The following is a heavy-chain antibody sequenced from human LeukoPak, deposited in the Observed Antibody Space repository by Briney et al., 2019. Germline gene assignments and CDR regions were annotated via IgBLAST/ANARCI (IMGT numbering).Heavy chain of an antibody. Sequence: PGGSLRLSCAASGFTFSSYSMNWVRQAPGKGLEWVSSISSSSSYIYYADSVKGRFTISRDNAKNSLYLQMNSLRAEDTAVYYCARSPSPNYGDYARYFDLWGRGTLVTVSS. V-gene: IGHV3-21*01. CDR2: ISSSSSYI. J-gene: IGHJ2*01. CDR1: GFTFSSYS. CDR3: ARSPSPNYGDYARYFDL. D-gene: IGHD4-17*01.